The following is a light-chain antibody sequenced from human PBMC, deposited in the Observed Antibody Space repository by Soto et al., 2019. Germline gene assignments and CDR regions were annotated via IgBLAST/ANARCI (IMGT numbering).Light chain of an antibody. CDR1: QSLSRNY. CDR2: ATS. Sequence: EIVLTQSPGTLSLSPGERASLSCRASQSLSRNYVAWYQQKVGQAPRLLIYATSSKATGIPDRFRGSGSGPDFKLTIARLEPEGFAVYYCQRYGLSPPFSFGPGTKVEIK. CDR3: QRYGLSPPFS. V-gene: IGKV3-20*01. J-gene: IGKJ3*01.